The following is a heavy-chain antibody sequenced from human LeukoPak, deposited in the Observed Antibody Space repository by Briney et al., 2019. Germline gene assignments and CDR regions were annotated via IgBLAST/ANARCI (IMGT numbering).Heavy chain of an antibody. CDR3: ARVGHRKAAAGVFDY. D-gene: IGHD6-13*01. CDR1: GASISSPFW. CDR2: IYQSGSP. Sequence: SGTLSLTCDVSGASISSPFWWSWVRQTPGKGLEWIGEIYQSGSPNYNPSLKSRVTMSVDKSKNLAFLRLMSVTAADTAVYYCARVGHRKAAAGVFDYWGQGTLVTVSS. J-gene: IGHJ4*02. V-gene: IGHV4-4*02.